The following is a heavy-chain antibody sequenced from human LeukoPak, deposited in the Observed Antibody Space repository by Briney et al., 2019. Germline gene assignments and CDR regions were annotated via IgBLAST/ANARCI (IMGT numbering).Heavy chain of an antibody. D-gene: IGHD5-12*01. J-gene: IGHJ6*04. CDR2: INPSGGST. Sequence: ASVTVSCKASGYTFTSYYMHGVRQAPGQGREWMGIINPSGGSTNYAQKFQGRVTMTRDTSTSTVYMELSSLRSEDAAVYYCARGGGGYDHYYGMDVWGKGTTVTVSS. CDR1: GYTFTSYY. V-gene: IGHV1-46*01. CDR3: ARGGGGYDHYYGMDV.